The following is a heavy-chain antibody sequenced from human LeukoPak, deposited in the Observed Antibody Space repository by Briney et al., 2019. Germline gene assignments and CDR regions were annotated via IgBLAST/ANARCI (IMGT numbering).Heavy chain of an antibody. CDR2: ISSSSSTI. CDR1: GFTFSSYS. J-gene: IGHJ6*03. Sequence: GGSLRLSCAASGFTFSSYSMNWVRQAPGKGLEWVSYISSSSSTIYYADSVKGRFTISRDNAKNSLYLQMNSLRAEDTAVYYCARSDIVVVPAAILGSWDDYYYYMDVWGKGTTVAVSS. V-gene: IGHV3-48*01. D-gene: IGHD2-2*02. CDR3: ARSDIVVVPAAILGSWDDYYYYMDV.